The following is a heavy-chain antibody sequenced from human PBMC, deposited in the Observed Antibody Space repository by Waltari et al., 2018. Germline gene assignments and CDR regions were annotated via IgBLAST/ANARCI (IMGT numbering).Heavy chain of an antibody. D-gene: IGHD3-22*01. CDR2: INAGNGNT. Sequence: QVQLVQSGAEVKKPGASVKVSCKASGYTFTSYAMHWVRQARGQGLEWMGWINAGNGNTKYSQKFQGRVTITRDTSASTAYMELSSLRSEDTAVYYCARDGSSGYMSYYYYGMDVWGQGTTVTVSS. J-gene: IGHJ6*02. V-gene: IGHV1-3*01. CDR1: GYTFTSYA. CDR3: ARDGSSGYMSYYYYGMDV.